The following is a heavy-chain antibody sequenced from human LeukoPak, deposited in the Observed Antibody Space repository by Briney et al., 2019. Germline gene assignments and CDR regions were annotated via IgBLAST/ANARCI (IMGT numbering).Heavy chain of an antibody. J-gene: IGHJ6*02. V-gene: IGHV3-23*01. CDR1: GFTFSSYA. Sequence: PGGSLRLSCVVSGFTFSSYAMNWVRQAPGKVLECFSGNSASGGSTYYTYSVKGRFTISRDNSKNTLFMQVNSLRDEDTALYYCAKYVGPSGSNYYGLDVWGQGTAVTVSS. CDR3: AKYVGPSGSNYYGLDV. D-gene: IGHD1-26*01. CDR2: NSASGGST.